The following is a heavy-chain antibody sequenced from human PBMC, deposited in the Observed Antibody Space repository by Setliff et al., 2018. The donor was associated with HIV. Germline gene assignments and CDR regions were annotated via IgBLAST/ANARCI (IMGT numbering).Heavy chain of an antibody. D-gene: IGHD6-19*01. CDR3: ANRDGDWGVAGRVNAFDI. Sequence: GGSLRLSCAASGFNFSSHTMNWIRQAPGKGLEWVSSISSTGTYIYYADSVKGRFTISRDNSKNTLYLQMNSLRAEDTAVYYCANRDGDWGVAGRVNAFDIWGQGTMVTVSS. V-gene: IGHV3-21*01. CDR1: GFNFSSHT. CDR2: ISSTGTYI. J-gene: IGHJ3*02.